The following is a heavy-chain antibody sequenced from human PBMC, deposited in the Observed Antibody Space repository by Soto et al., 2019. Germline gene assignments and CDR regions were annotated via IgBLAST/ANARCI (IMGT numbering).Heavy chain of an antibody. CDR3: YFQH. CDR2: IIPILDVA. CDR1: GGTFRTYT. V-gene: IGHV1-69*02. J-gene: IGHJ1*01. Sequence: SVKVSCKTSGGTFRTYTINWVRQAPGQGLEWMGRIIPILDVANYAQKFQGRVTITADKSTSTAHMELRSLRSEDTAVYYRYFQHWGQGTLVTVSS.